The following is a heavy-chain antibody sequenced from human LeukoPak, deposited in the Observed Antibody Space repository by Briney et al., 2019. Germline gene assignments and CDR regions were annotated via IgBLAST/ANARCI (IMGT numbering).Heavy chain of an antibody. V-gene: IGHV3-74*01. Sequence: GGSLRLSCAASGFTFSNYWMHWVRQAPGKGLVWVSRINSDGINTSYADSVKGRFTISRDNAKDTLNLQMNSLRAEDTAVYYCARDLGQYYDTSDNWFDPWGQGTLVTVSS. J-gene: IGHJ5*02. CDR3: ARDLGQYYDTSDNWFDP. CDR2: INSDGINT. CDR1: GFTFSNYW. D-gene: IGHD3-22*01.